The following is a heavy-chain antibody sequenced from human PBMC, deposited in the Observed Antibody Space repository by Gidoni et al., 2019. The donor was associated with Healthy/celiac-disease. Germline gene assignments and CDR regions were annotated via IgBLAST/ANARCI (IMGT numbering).Heavy chain of an antibody. V-gene: IGHV3-30*04. CDR2: ISYDGSNK. Sequence: QVQLVESGGGVVQPGRSLRLSCAASGFTFRRYAMHWVRQAPGKGLEWVAVISYDGSNKYYADSVKGRFTISRDKSKNTLYLQMNSLRAEDTAVYYCARDPAADYYDSSGYDYWGQGTLVTVSS. CDR3: ARDPAADYYDSSGYDY. J-gene: IGHJ4*02. D-gene: IGHD3-22*01. CDR1: GFTFRRYA.